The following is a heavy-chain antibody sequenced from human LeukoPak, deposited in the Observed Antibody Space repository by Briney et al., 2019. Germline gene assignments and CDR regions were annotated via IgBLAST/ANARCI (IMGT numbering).Heavy chain of an antibody. V-gene: IGHV3-30-3*01. CDR3: ASGPHGGYSGYGYYGNFDY. CDR2: ISYDGSNK. J-gene: IGHJ4*02. Sequence: GGSLRLSCAASGFTFSSYAMHWVRQAPGKGLEWVAVISYDGSNKYYADSVKGRFTISRDNSKNTLYLQMNSLRAEDTAVYYCASGPHGGYSGYGYYGNFDYWGQGTLVTVSS. D-gene: IGHD5-12*01. CDR1: GFTFSSYA.